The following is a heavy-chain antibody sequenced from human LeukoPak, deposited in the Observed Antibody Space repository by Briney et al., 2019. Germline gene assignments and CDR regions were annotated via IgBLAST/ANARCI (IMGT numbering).Heavy chain of an antibody. V-gene: IGHV1-8*03. CDR3: ARGLSQLLVV. CDR2: MNPNSGNT. J-gene: IGHJ4*02. Sequence: ASVKVSCKASGYTFTSYDINWVRQATGQGLEWMGWMNPNSGNTGYAQKFQGRVTITRNTSISTAYMEPSGLRSEDTAVYYCARGLSQLLVVWGQGTLVTVSS. CDR1: GYTFTSYD. D-gene: IGHD2-2*01.